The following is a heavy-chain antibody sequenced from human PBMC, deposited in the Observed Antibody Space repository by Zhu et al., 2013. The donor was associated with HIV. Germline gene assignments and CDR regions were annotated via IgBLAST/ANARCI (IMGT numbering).Heavy chain of an antibody. D-gene: IGHD2-15*01. CDR3: AREVPGRDIVLLVAPYGMDV. CDR1: GYTFTGYY. CDR2: IKPDSGAT. Sequence: QVHLVQSGAEVNEAWGLNRRSPARPSGYTFTGYYMHWVRQAPGQDFEWLGWIKPDSGATDSAQKFQGRVAMTRDTSISTVFMELNRLRSDDTAVYYCAREVPGRDIVLLVAPYGMDVWGEGTTVTVTS. V-gene: IGHV1-2*02. J-gene: IGHJ6*04.